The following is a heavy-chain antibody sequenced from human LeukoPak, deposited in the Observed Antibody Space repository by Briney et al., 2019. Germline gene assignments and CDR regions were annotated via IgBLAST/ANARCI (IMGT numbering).Heavy chain of an antibody. CDR1: GGSISSYY. V-gene: IGHV4-59*01. D-gene: IGHD1-26*01. J-gene: IGHJ3*02. CDR3: ARETVGGAFDI. Sequence: PSETLSLTCTVSGGSISSYYWSWIRQPPGKGLEWIGYVYYSGSTNYNPSLKSRVTISVDTSKNQFSLKLSSVTAADTAVYYCARETVGGAFDIWGQGTMVTVSS. CDR2: VYYSGST.